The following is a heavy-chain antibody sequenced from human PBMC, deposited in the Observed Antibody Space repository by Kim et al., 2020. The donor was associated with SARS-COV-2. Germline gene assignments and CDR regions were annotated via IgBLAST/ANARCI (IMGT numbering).Heavy chain of an antibody. J-gene: IGHJ4*02. Sequence: YYHPSLQTRDTISDDTSKNQFSQKPSSVTAADTAVYYCARHDTVMVTTDYWGQGTLVTVSS. CDR3: ARHDTVMVTTDY. V-gene: IGHV4-39*01. D-gene: IGHD5-18*01.